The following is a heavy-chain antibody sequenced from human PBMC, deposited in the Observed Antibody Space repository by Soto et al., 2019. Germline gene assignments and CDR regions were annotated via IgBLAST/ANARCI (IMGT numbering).Heavy chain of an antibody. CDR3: AREIRTSFFY. J-gene: IGHJ4*02. D-gene: IGHD2-2*01. CDR1: GYTFTSYG. CDR2: INGGNGNT. V-gene: IGHV1-3*01. Sequence: EASVKVSCKASGYTFTSYGISWVRQAPGQRLEWMGWINGGNGNTKYSQKFQGRVTFTRDTSATTAYMDLSSLIFEDTAIYYCAREIRTSFFYWGQGTLVTVS.